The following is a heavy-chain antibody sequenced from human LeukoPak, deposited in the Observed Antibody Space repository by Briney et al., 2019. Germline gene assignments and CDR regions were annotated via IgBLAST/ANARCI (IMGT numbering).Heavy chain of an antibody. CDR3: TSGRDGYRYFEY. V-gene: IGHV3-21*01. Sequence: GGSLRLSCAASGFTFSSYSMNWVRQAPGKGLEWVSSISSSSSYIYYADSVKGRFTISRDNAKNSLYLQMNSLRAEDTAVYYCTSGRDGYRYFEYWGERTLVTVSS. D-gene: IGHD5-24*01. CDR1: GFTFSSYS. J-gene: IGHJ4*02. CDR2: ISSSSSYI.